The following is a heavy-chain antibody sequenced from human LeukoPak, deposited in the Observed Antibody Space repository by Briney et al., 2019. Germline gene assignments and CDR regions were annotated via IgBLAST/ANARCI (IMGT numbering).Heavy chain of an antibody. Sequence: GGSLRLSCAASGFTFSNYAMSWVRQAPGKGLEWVSTISDSGGSTYYADSVKGRFTISRDNSKNTLYLQMNSLRAEDTAVYYGAKAKTTYYYDSSGYYDYWGQGTLVTVSS. V-gene: IGHV3-23*01. CDR3: AKAKTTYYYDSSGYYDY. CDR1: GFTFSNYA. D-gene: IGHD3-22*01. J-gene: IGHJ4*02. CDR2: ISDSGGST.